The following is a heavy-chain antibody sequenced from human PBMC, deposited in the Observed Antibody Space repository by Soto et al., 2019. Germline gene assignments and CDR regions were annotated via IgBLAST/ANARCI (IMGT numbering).Heavy chain of an antibody. D-gene: IGHD3-22*01. J-gene: IGHJ5*02. Sequence: SETLSLTCTVSGGSISSYYWSWIRQPPGKGLEWIGYIYYSGSTNYNPSLKSRVTISVDTSKNQFSLKLSPVTAADTAVYYCARDWGYYDSSGYYYAPWFDPWGQGTLVTVSS. V-gene: IGHV4-59*01. CDR1: GGSISSYY. CDR2: IYYSGST. CDR3: ARDWGYYDSSGYYYAPWFDP.